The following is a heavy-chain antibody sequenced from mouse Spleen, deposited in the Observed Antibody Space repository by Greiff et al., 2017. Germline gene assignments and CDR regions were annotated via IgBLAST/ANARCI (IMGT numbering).Heavy chain of an antibody. J-gene: IGHJ1*01. V-gene: IGHV5-17*02. Sequence: DVQLVESGGGLVQPGGSRKLSCAASGFTFSSFGMHWVRQAPEKGLEWVAYISSGSSTIYYADTVKGRFTISRDNPKNTLFLQMTSLRSEDTAMYYCAREDYGYGYWYFDVWGAGTTVTVSS. CDR1: GFTFSSFG. D-gene: IGHD1-2*01. CDR2: ISSGSSTI. CDR3: AREDYGYGYWYFDV.